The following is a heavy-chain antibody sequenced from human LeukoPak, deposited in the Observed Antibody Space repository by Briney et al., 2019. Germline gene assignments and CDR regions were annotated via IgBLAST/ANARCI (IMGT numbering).Heavy chain of an antibody. V-gene: IGHV4-34*01. D-gene: IGHD6-19*01. CDR1: GGSFSGYY. CDR3: ARGTYTSGYLYFDF. Sequence: SETLSLTCAIYGGSFSGYYWSWIRQPPGKGREWIGEINHSGSTNYNPSLKSRVTISVETSKNQFSLKLSSVTAADTAVFYCARGTYTSGYLYFDFWGQGTLVTVSS. J-gene: IGHJ4*02. CDR2: INHSGST.